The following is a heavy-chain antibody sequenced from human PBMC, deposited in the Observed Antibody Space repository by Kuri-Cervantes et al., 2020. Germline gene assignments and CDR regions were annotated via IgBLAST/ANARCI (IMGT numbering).Heavy chain of an antibody. Sequence: SVKVSCKLSGGTFGRYAISWARQAPGQGLEYMGGIIPLFGTRTYAPKFQGRVTFTADESTTTAYMELSSLRSEDTAVYYCARHGELTAEEDYYYMDVWGKGTTVTVSS. J-gene: IGHJ6*03. CDR2: IIPLFGTR. D-gene: IGHD7-27*01. V-gene: IGHV1-69*13. CDR1: GGTFGRYA. CDR3: ARHGELTAEEDYYYMDV.